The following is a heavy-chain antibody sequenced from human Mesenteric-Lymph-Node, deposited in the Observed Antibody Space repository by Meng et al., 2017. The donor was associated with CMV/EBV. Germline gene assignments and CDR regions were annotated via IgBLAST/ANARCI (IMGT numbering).Heavy chain of an antibody. J-gene: IGHJ6*02. D-gene: IGHD1-14*01. CDR2: IKQDGREK. CDR3: ARDSTPGLYYYGMDV. V-gene: IGHV3-7*01. Sequence: GESLKISCAASGFTFSSYWMIWVRQTPGKGLEWVANIKQDGREKHYVDSVKGRFTISRDNAKNSLYLQMNSLRAEDTAVYYCARDSTPGLYYYGMDVWGQGTTVTVSS. CDR1: GFTFSSYW.